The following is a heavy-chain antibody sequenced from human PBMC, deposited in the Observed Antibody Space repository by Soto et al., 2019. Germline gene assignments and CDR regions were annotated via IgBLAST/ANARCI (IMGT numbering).Heavy chain of an antibody. CDR3: ARDDSTGGLDF. D-gene: IGHD3-22*01. CDR2: ISYIETT. CDR1: GDSISRFY. V-gene: IGHV4-59*12. Sequence: SETLSLTCTVSGDSISRFYWNWLRQPPGKGLEWIGRISYIETTNYNPSLQSRVTISADTSKNQFSLKLSSVTAADTAVYYCARDDSTGGLDFWGHGTLVTVSS. J-gene: IGHJ4*01.